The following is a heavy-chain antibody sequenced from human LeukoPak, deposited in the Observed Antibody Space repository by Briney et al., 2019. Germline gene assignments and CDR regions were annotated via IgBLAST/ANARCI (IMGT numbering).Heavy chain of an antibody. CDR3: ASGLYGHPGDY. Sequence: TLSLTCAVYGGSISSGGYSWGWIRQPPGKGMEWIGYIYHSGSTYYNPSLKSRVTISVDRSKNQFSLKLSSVTAADPAVYYCASGLYGHPGDYWGQGTLVTVSS. CDR1: GGSISSGGYS. V-gene: IGHV4-30-2*01. CDR2: IYHSGST. J-gene: IGHJ4*02. D-gene: IGHD3-10*01.